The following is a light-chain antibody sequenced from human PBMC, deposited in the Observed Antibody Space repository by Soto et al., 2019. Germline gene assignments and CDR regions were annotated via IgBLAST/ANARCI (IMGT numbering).Light chain of an antibody. Sequence: QSALTQPASVSGSLGQSITISCTGTSSDVGGYNYVSWYQQHPGKAPKLMIYEVSNRPSGVSNRFSGSKSGNTASLTISGLQAEDEADYYCSSYTSSSTPFFGGGTKLTVL. CDR2: EVS. CDR3: SSYTSSSTPF. CDR1: SSDVGGYNY. J-gene: IGLJ2*01. V-gene: IGLV2-14*01.